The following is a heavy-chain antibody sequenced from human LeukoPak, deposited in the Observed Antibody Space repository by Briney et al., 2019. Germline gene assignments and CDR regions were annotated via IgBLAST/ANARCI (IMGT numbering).Heavy chain of an antibody. CDR2: ISSTGSDI. CDR3: ARDLPTGTYRAYFDN. Sequence: GSLRLSCAGSGFIFSNYEMNWVRQAPGKGLEWVSYISSTGSDIYYADSVKGRFTISRDNAENSLYLQMNSLRAEDTAVYYCARDLPTGTYRAYFDNWGQGTLVTVSS. CDR1: GFIFSNYE. V-gene: IGHV3-48*03. D-gene: IGHD1-26*01. J-gene: IGHJ4*02.